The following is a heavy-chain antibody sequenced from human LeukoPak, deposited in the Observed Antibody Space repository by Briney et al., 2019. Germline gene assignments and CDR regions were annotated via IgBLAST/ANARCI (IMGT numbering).Heavy chain of an antibody. CDR2: IYYSGST. D-gene: IGHD2-8*02. CDR1: GGSISSSSYY. CDR3: ASLTYGGVVYAPQDAFDI. Sequence: SETLSLTCTVSGGSISSSSYYWGWIRQPPGKGLEWIGSIYYSGSTYYNPSLKSRVTISVDTSKNQFSLKLSSVTAADTAVYYCASLTYGGVVYAPQDAFDIWGQGTMVTVSS. J-gene: IGHJ3*02. V-gene: IGHV4-39*01.